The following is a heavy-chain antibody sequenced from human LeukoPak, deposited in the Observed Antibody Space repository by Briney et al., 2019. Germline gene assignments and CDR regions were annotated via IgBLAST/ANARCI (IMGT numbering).Heavy chain of an antibody. J-gene: IGHJ4*02. CDR3: AKDISRFLESPDY. CDR1: GFTFDDYA. Sequence: QTGGSLRLSCAASGFTFDDYAMHWVRQAPGKGLEWVSGISWNSGSIGYADSVKGRFTISRDNAKNSLYLQMNSLRAEDMALYYCAKDISRFLESPDYWGQGTLVTVSS. V-gene: IGHV3-9*03. D-gene: IGHD3-3*01. CDR2: ISWNSGSI.